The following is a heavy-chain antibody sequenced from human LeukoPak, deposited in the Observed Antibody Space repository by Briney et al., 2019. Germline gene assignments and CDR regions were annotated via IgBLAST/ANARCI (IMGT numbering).Heavy chain of an antibody. D-gene: IGHD3-22*01. Sequence: GGSLRLSCAASGFTFSSYSMNWVRQAPGKGLEWVSSISSSSNYIYYADSVNGRFTISRDNAKNSLYLQMNSLRAEDTAVYYCARDSSGTAGTAFDIWGLGTMVTVSS. CDR2: ISSSSNYI. V-gene: IGHV3-21*01. CDR3: ARDSSGTAGTAFDI. CDR1: GFTFSSYS. J-gene: IGHJ3*02.